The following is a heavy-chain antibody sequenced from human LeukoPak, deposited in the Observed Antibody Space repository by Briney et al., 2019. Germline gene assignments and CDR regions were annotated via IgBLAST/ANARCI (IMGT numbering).Heavy chain of an antibody. Sequence: GGSLRLSCAASGFTFGSYGMSWVRQAPGKGLEWVSFITPNADRTSYADSVEGRFTISRDNPRNTLYMQMNSLRDEDTAVYYCAIMHGYYDGSGYWVQWGQGALVTVSS. CDR1: GFTFGSYG. CDR3: AIMHGYYDGSGYWVQ. J-gene: IGHJ1*01. D-gene: IGHD3-22*01. CDR2: ITPNADRT. V-gene: IGHV3-23*01.